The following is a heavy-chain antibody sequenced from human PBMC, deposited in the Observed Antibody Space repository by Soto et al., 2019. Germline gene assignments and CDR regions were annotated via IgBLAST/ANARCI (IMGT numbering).Heavy chain of an antibody. CDR1: GFTFGDYA. V-gene: IGHV3-49*04. Sequence: GGSLRLSCTASGFTFGDYAMSWVRQAPGKGLAWVEFIRSKAYGGTTEYAASVKGRFTISRDDSKSIAYLQMNSLKTEDTAVYYCARAVKDYYDSSGSPYFDYWGQGTLVTVSS. CDR2: IRSKAYGGTT. J-gene: IGHJ4*02. CDR3: ARAVKDYYDSSGSPYFDY. D-gene: IGHD3-22*01.